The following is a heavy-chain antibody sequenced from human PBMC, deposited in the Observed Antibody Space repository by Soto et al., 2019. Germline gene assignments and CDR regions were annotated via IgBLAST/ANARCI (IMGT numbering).Heavy chain of an antibody. CDR3: TREKN. Sequence: ELHLVESGGDLVRLGGSLRLSCAGADFTGVTCWWGWVRQSPGKGPEWVANIKQDGSEKFYLDSVKGRFTISRDNAKKSLYLQMNSLRAEDTAVYYCTREKNWGQGTLVTVSS. J-gene: IGHJ4*02. CDR1: DFTGVTCW. CDR2: IKQDGSEK. V-gene: IGHV3-7*05.